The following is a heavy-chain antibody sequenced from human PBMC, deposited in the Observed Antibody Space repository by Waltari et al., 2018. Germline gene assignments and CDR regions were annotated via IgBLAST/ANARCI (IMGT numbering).Heavy chain of an antibody. J-gene: IGHJ4*02. CDR1: GFTFGGDW. V-gene: IGHV3-7*01. Sequence: EVQLVESGGTLVQQGGSLSISCAASGFTFGGDWRTWVRQAPGEGLEWVANLKQDESEKFYVDSVKGRFTISRDNAKNSLFLQMNSLRAEDTAVYYCARQGVCTGRYCYFDYWGQGTLVTVSS. D-gene: IGHD2-8*02. CDR2: LKQDESEK. CDR3: ARQGVCTGRYCYFDY.